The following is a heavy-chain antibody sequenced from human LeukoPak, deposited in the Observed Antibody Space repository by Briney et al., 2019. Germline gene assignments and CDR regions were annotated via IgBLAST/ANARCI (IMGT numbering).Heavy chain of an antibody. V-gene: IGHV4-39*01. CDR2: IYYSGST. Sequence: SETLSLTCTVSGGSISSYYWGWIRQPPGKGLEWIGSIYYSGSTYYNPSLKSRVTISVDTSKNQFSLKLSSVTAADTAVYYCASTYYGDYVLSYYFDYWGQGTLVTVSS. D-gene: IGHD4-17*01. J-gene: IGHJ4*02. CDR1: GGSISSYY. CDR3: ASTYYGDYVLSYYFDY.